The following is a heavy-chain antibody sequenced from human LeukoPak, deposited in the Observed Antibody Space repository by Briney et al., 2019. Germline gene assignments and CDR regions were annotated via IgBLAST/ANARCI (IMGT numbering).Heavy chain of an antibody. D-gene: IGHD3-3*01. V-gene: IGHV4-59*01. CDR3: ARTYYDFWSGYYSHEGKTFDY. CDR2: IYNSGTT. J-gene: IGHJ4*02. Sequence: SETLSLTCTVSGGFISDYYWSWIRQTPGKGLEWIGYIYNSGTTNYNPSLNSRVTMSVDTSKNQFSLKLNSVTAADTAVYYCARTYYDFWSGYYSHEGKTFDYWGQGTLVTVSS. CDR1: GGFISDYY.